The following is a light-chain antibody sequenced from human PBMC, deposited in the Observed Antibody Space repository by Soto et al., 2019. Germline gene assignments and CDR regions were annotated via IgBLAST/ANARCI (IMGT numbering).Light chain of an antibody. CDR1: QSVSSSY. CDR3: KKYGSSQLT. J-gene: IGKJ4*01. V-gene: IGKV3-20*01. Sequence: EIVLTQSPGTLSLSPGERATLSCRASQSVSSSYLAWYQQKPGQAPRLLIYGASSRATGIPDRFSGSGSGTNFNITISRMETKEFAAYYCKKYGSSQLTFGGGTKVEIK. CDR2: GAS.